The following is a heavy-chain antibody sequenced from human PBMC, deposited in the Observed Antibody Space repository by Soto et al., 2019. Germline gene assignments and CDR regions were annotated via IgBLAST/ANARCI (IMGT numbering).Heavy chain of an antibody. D-gene: IGHD3-10*01. Sequence: QVQLVQSGAEVKKPGSSVKVSCKASGGTFSSYAISWVRQAPGQGLEWMGGIIPIFGTANYAQKFQGRVTITADESTSTAYMELSSLRSEDTAVYYCARVPYYYGSGSYCNSDAFDIWGQGTMVTVSS. CDR2: IIPIFGTA. CDR3: ARVPYYYGSGSYCNSDAFDI. J-gene: IGHJ3*02. CDR1: GGTFSSYA. V-gene: IGHV1-69*12.